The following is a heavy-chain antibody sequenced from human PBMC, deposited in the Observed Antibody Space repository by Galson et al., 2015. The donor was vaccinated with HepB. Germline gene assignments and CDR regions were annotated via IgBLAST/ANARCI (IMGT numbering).Heavy chain of an antibody. Sequence: SLRLSCAASGFTFSSYAMHWVRQAPGKGLEWVAVISYDGSNKYYADSVKGRFTISRDNSKNTLYLQMNSLRAEDTAVYYCARLLPAARVRRHSPEINDYWGQGTLVTVSS. CDR2: ISYDGSNK. J-gene: IGHJ4*02. V-gene: IGHV3-30-3*01. CDR3: ARLLPAARVRRHSPEINDY. CDR1: GFTFSSYA. D-gene: IGHD2-2*01.